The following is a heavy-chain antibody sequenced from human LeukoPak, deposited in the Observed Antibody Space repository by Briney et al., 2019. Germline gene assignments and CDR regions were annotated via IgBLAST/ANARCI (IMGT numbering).Heavy chain of an antibody. D-gene: IGHD4-17*01. V-gene: IGHV1-46*01. J-gene: IGHJ3*02. Sequence: ASVKVSCKASGYTFTGYYMHWVRQAPGQGLEWMGIINPSGGSTSYAQKFQGRVTMTRDTSTSTVYMELSSLRSDDTAVYYCARGDYGELHGSDAFDIWGQGTMVTVSS. CDR1: GYTFTGYY. CDR3: ARGDYGELHGSDAFDI. CDR2: INPSGGST.